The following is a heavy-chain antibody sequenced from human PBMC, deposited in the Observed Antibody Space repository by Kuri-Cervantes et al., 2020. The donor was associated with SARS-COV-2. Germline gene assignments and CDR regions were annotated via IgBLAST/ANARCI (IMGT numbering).Heavy chain of an antibody. CDR2: IYHSGST. CDR1: GGSISSGGYY. CDR3: ASTMTTVTYPSWYFDY. J-gene: IGHJ4*02. V-gene: IGHV4-30-2*01. Sequence: SETLSLTCTVSGGSISSGGYYWSWIRQPPGKGLEWIGYIYHSGSTYYNPSLKSRVTISVDRSKNQFSLKLSSVTAADTAVYYCASTMTTVTYPSWYFDYWGQGALVTVSS. D-gene: IGHD4-11*01.